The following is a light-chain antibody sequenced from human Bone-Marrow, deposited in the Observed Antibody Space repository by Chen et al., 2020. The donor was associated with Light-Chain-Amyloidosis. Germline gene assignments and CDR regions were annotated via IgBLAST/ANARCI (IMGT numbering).Light chain of an antibody. CDR3: QSYDSSLSGSHVV. V-gene: IGLV1-40*01. CDR1: SPNIGAGYD. J-gene: IGLJ2*01. Sequence: QSVLTQPPSVSGAPGQRVTLSCTGSSPNIGAGYDVHWYQKLPGTAPKLLIYGNSNRPSGVPDRFSGSKSGTSASLAITGLQAEDEADYYCQSYDSSLSGSHVVFGGGTKLTVL. CDR2: GNS.